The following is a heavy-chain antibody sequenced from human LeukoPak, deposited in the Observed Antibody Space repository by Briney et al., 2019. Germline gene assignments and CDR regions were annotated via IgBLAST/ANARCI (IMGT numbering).Heavy chain of an antibody. V-gene: IGHV3-23*01. CDR1: GFTFNTYA. CDR3: AKGGIHIVVVPSDMNWFDP. D-gene: IGHD2-2*01. Sequence: GGSLRLSCTASGFTFNTYAMSWVRQAPGKGLEWVSVISGSGDTTYYGDSVKGRFTIARDNSKNTLYLQMNSLRAEDTAVYYCAKGGIHIVVVPSDMNWFDPWGQGTLVTVSS. J-gene: IGHJ5*02. CDR2: ISGSGDTT.